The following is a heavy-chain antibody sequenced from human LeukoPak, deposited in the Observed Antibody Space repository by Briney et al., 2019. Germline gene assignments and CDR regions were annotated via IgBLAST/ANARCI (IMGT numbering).Heavy chain of an antibody. D-gene: IGHD3-10*01. CDR2: ISQSGST. CDR1: GYSISSGYA. CDR3: ARIFGSGNENYFYYMDV. Sequence: SETLSLTCAVSGYSISSGYAWGWIRQPLGKGLGWIWIISQSGSTFYNPSLKTRVTISVDTSKNQFSLTLSSVTAADTAVYYCARIFGSGNENYFYYMDVWGKGTTVTVSS. V-gene: IGHV4-38-2*01. J-gene: IGHJ6*03.